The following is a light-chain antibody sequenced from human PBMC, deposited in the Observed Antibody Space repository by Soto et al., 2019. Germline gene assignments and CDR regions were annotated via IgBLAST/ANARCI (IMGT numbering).Light chain of an antibody. Sequence: QSALAQPASVSGSPGQSITITCTGTSSDVGNYNLVSWYQQHPGKAPKLMIYEDTKRPSGVSSRFSGSKSGNTASLTISGRQAEDEANYHCCSYAGMTTYVIFGGGTKLTVL. J-gene: IGLJ2*01. CDR1: SSDVGNYNL. CDR3: CSYAGMTTYVI. V-gene: IGLV2-23*01. CDR2: EDT.